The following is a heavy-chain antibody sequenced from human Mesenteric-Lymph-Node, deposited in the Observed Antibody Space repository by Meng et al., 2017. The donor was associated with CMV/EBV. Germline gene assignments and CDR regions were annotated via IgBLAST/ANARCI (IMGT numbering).Heavy chain of an antibody. Sequence: GESLKISCAATGFTFSSYGMSWVRQAPGQGLEWVSTISGSGGSTYFADAVKGRFTISRDNSKNTLYLQMNSLRAEDTAVYYCAREGKGIAAAGLYYYGMDVWGQGTTVTVSS. V-gene: IGHV3-23*01. CDR2: ISGSGGST. CDR3: AREGKGIAAAGLYYYGMDV. CDR1: GFTFSSYG. J-gene: IGHJ6*02. D-gene: IGHD6-13*01.